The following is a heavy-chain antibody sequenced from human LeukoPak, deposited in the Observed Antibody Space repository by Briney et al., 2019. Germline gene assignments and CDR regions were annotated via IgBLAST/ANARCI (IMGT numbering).Heavy chain of an antibody. V-gene: IGHV1-69*04. Sequence: SSVKVSCKASGGTFNSYTISWVRPAPGQRLEWMGRIIPILGIANYAQKLQGRFTNTADKTTTTAYMELSSLRSEDTAVYYCARDDRYYYDSSGYYFGWGQGTLVTVSS. CDR3: ARDDRYYYDSSGYYFG. CDR1: GGTFNSYT. CDR2: IIPILGIA. J-gene: IGHJ4*02. D-gene: IGHD3-22*01.